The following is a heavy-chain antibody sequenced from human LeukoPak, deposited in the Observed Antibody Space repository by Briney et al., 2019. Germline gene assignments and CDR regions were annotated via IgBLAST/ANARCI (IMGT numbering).Heavy chain of an antibody. J-gene: IGHJ3*02. CDR3: ASGGDYAHPFDI. V-gene: IGHV3-20*04. CDR1: GFTFDDYG. D-gene: IGHD4-17*01. Sequence: GSLRLSCAASGFTFDDYGMSWVRQAPGKGLEWVSGINWNGGSTGYADSVKGRFTISRDNAKNSLYLQMNSLRAEDTALYYCASGGDYAHPFDIWGQGTMVTVSS. CDR2: INWNGGST.